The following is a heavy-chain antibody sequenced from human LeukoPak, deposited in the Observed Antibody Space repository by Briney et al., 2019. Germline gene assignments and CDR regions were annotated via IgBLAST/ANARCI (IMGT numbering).Heavy chain of an antibody. CDR3: ARVAAAAGFRYFDS. CDR2: ISSSSSTI. D-gene: IGHD6-25*01. Sequence: GGSLRLSCAASGFTFSSYAMSWVRQAPGKGLEWVSYISSSSSTIYYADSVKGRFTISRDNAKNSLYLQMNSLRAEDTAVYYCARVAAAAGFRYFDSWGQGTLVTVSS. J-gene: IGHJ4*02. V-gene: IGHV3-48*04. CDR1: GFTFSSYA.